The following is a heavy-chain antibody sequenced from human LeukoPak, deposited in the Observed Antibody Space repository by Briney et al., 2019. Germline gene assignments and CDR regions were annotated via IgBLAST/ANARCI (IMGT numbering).Heavy chain of an antibody. CDR2: MNPNSGNT. CDR1: GYTFTSYD. D-gene: IGHD3-22*01. CDR3: ARGLLRTKWLLCY. J-gene: IGHJ4*02. Sequence: GASVKVSCKASGYTFTSYDINWVRQATGQGLEWMGWMNPNSGNTGYAQKFQGRVRITRNASISTAYMELSSLRSEDTAVYYCARGLLRTKWLLCYWGQGTLVTVSS. V-gene: IGHV1-8*03.